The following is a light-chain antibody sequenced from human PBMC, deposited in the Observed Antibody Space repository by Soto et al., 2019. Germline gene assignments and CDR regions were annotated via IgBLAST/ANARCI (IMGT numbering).Light chain of an antibody. J-gene: IGKJ1*01. Sequence: DIQMTQSPSTLSASVGARVTITCRASQSISSYLNWYQQKPGKAPNLLIYNTPNLESGVPSTFSGSGSGTDFTLTINSLQPEDFATYFCQQSYSRPRTFGPGTKVDIK. CDR1: QSISSY. V-gene: IGKV1-39*01. CDR2: NTP. CDR3: QQSYSRPRT.